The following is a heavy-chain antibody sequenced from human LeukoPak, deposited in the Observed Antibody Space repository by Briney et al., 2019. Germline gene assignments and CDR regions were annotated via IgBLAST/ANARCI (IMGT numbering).Heavy chain of an antibody. V-gene: IGHV3-30*18. D-gene: IGHD5-18*01. CDR1: GFTFSSYG. CDR2: ISNDGSKK. J-gene: IGHJ4*02. CDR3: AKDRYSYAFEYSDS. Sequence: GGSLRLSCAASGFTFSSYGMHWVRQAPGKGLDWVTVISNDGSKKYYADSVKGRFTISRDNSKNTLSLQVSSLRTEDTAVYYCAKDRYSYAFEYSDSWGQGTLVTVSS.